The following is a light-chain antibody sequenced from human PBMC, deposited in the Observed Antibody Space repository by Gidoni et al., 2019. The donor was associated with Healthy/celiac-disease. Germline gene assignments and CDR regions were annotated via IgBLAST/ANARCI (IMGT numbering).Light chain of an antibody. CDR1: SSNIGSNT. J-gene: IGLJ3*02. CDR2: SNN. CDR3: AAWYDSLNGWV. Sequence: QSVLTQPPSASGPPGQGVTISCSGSSSNIGSNTVNWYQQLPGTAPKLLIYSNNQRPSGVPDRFSGSKSGTSASLAISGLQSEDEADYYCAAWYDSLNGWVFGGGTKLTVL. V-gene: IGLV1-44*01.